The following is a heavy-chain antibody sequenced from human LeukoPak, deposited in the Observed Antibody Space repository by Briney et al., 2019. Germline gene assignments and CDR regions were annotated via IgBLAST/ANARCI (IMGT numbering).Heavy chain of an antibody. CDR1: GYTFINSG. J-gene: IGHJ5*01. CDR3: ARPRNYYDNGGSYNWFDS. CDR2: ISVDNGNT. V-gene: IGHV1-18*01. D-gene: IGHD3-22*01. Sequence: ASVKVSCKASGYTFINSGISWVRQAPGQGLEWMGWISVDNGNTKYAQKVQGRVTMTTDTSTNTAYMELRSLRSDDTAVYYCARPRNYYDNGGSYNWFDSWGQGTLVTVSS.